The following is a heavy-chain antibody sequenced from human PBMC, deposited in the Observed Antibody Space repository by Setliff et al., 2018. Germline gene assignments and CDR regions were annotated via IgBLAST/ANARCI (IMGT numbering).Heavy chain of an antibody. D-gene: IGHD3-16*01. Sequence: PSETLSLTCTVSGGSISSGGYYWSWIRQHPGKGLERIASIYYSGSTYYNPSLKSRLRVSMDSSKNQFYLDLSSVTAADTAVYYCARDRRGGYGAINWFDPWGQGTLVTVSS. CDR1: GGSISSGGYY. J-gene: IGHJ5*02. V-gene: IGHV4-31*03. CDR2: IYYSGST. CDR3: ARDRRGGYGAINWFDP.